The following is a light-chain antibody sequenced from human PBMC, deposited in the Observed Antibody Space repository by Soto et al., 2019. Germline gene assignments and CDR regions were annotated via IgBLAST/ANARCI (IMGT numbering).Light chain of an antibody. J-gene: IGKJ4*01. V-gene: IGKV4-1*01. CDR2: WAS. Sequence: DIVMTQSPDSLAVSLGERATIKFRSSQSILKSTIKKNSLAWYQQKPGQPPRLLIYWASTRDSGVPDRFSGSGSGTDFTLTITRPQAEDVAVYYCQQYYSSSLTFGGGTKVDI. CDR3: QQYYSSSLT. CDR1: QSILKSTIKKNS.